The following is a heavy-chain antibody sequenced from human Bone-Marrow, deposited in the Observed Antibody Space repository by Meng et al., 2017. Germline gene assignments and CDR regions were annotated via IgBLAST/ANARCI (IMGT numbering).Heavy chain of an antibody. Sequence: GESLKISCAASGFSVSHNYMSWVRQAPGKGLEWVSTLSGTGDATHYADSVKGRFTISRDISQNTLYLQMNSLRAEDTALYYCAKYSYGLGDYLDYWGQGALVTVST. V-gene: IGHV3-23*01. D-gene: IGHD3-10*01. CDR3: AKYSYGLGDYLDY. J-gene: IGHJ4*02. CDR2: LSGTGDAT. CDR1: GFSVSHNY.